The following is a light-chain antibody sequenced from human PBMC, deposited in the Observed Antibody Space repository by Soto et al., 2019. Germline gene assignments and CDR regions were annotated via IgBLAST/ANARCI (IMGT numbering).Light chain of an antibody. CDR1: QSVLYSSNNKNY. Sequence: DIVMTQSPDSLAVSLGERATINCKSSQSVLYSSNNKNYLAWYQQKPGQPPKLLIYWASTREAGIPDRFSGSESGTDFTLTITSLQAEDVAVYYSQQYYRPWKFGQGTKVEIK. CDR3: QQYYRPWK. J-gene: IGKJ1*01. V-gene: IGKV4-1*01. CDR2: WAS.